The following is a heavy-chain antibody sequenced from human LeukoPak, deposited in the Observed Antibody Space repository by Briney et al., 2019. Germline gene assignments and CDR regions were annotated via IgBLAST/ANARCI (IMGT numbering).Heavy chain of an antibody. Sequence: ASVKVSCKASGYTFTGYYMHWVRQAPGQGLEWMGRINPNSGGTNYAQKFQGRVTMTRGTSISTAYMELSRLRSDDTAVYYCAREAGTLGADNNWFDPWGQGTLVTVSS. J-gene: IGHJ5*02. D-gene: IGHD3-10*01. CDR1: GYTFTGYY. CDR2: INPNSGGT. CDR3: AREAGTLGADNNWFDP. V-gene: IGHV1-2*06.